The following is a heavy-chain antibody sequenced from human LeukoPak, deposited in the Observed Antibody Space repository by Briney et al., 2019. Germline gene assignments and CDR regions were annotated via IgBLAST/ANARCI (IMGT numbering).Heavy chain of an antibody. J-gene: IGHJ4*02. CDR2: IKEDGSEK. Sequence: PGGSLRLSCAASGFTFSTYWMSWVRQAPGKGLEWVANIKEDGSEKYYGESVKGRFTISKDNAKNSLYLQMNSLRAEDTAVYYCARDSSGYQWGQGTLVPVSS. D-gene: IGHD3-22*01. CDR3: ARDSSGYQ. V-gene: IGHV3-7*01. CDR1: GFTFSTYW.